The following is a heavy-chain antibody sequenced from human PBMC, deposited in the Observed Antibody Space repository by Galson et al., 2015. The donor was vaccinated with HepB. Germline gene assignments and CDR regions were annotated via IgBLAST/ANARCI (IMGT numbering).Heavy chain of an antibody. J-gene: IGHJ4*02. CDR3: AASSGWYLSYYFDY. CDR2: ISSSSSYI. CDR1: GFTFSSYS. D-gene: IGHD6-19*01. Sequence: SLRLSCAASGFTFSSYSMNWVRQAPGKGLEWVSSISSSSSYIYYADSVKGRFTISRDNAKNSLYLQMNSLRAEDTAVYYCAASSGWYLSYYFDYWGQGTLVTVSS. V-gene: IGHV3-21*01.